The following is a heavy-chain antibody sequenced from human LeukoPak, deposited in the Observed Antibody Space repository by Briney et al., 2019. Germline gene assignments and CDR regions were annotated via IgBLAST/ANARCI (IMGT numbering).Heavy chain of an antibody. J-gene: IGHJ3*02. CDR3: ARDPQAIVVVPAAIVDAFDI. V-gene: IGHV1-18*03. CDR2: ISAYNGNT. D-gene: IGHD2-2*02. Sequence: ASVKVSCKASGYTFTSYGISWVRQAPGQGLEWMGWISAYNGNTNYAQKLQGRVTMTTDTSTSTAYMELRSLRSDDMAVYYCARDPQAIVVVPAAIVDAFDIWGQGTMVTVSS. CDR1: GYTFTSYG.